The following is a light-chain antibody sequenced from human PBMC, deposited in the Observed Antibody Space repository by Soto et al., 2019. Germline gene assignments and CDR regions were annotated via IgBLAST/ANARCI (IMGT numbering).Light chain of an antibody. Sequence: SYELTQPPSVSLAPGQTASITRGGNSIGSKSVHWYQQKPGQAPIVVIYYDSDRPSGIPERFDGSNSGNTATLAISRVEAGDEADYYCQVWDSSSNHVIFGGGTKLTVL. CDR2: YDS. CDR3: QVWDSSSNHVI. CDR1: SIGSKS. V-gene: IGLV3-21*04. J-gene: IGLJ2*01.